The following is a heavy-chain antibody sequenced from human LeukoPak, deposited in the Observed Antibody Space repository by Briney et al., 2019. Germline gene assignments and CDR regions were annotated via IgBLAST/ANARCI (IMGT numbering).Heavy chain of an antibody. CDR2: ISGDGGST. D-gene: IGHD2-2*01. V-gene: IGHV3-43*02. CDR1: GFTFDAYA. J-gene: IGHJ6*02. Sequence: PGESLRLSCAASGFTFDAYAMHWVRQAPGKGLEWVSLISGDGGSTFYADSVKGRFTISRDNSKNSLYLQMNRLRTEDTALYYCAKDIRDIVVVPATYGFYYYYGMDVWGQGTTVTVSS. CDR3: AKDIRDIVVVPATYGFYYYYGMDV.